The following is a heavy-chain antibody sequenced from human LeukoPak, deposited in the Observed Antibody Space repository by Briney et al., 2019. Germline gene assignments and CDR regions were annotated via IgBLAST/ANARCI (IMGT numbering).Heavy chain of an antibody. CDR3: ARELKIVVVITPGY. CDR1: GFTFSSYA. V-gene: IGHV3-30-3*01. Sequence: GALRLSCAASGFTFSSYAMHWARQAPGKGLEWVAVISYDGSNKYYADSVKGRFTISRDNSKNTLYLQMNSLRAEDTAVYYCARELKIVVVITPGYWGQGTLVTVSS. CDR2: ISYDGSNK. D-gene: IGHD3-22*01. J-gene: IGHJ4*02.